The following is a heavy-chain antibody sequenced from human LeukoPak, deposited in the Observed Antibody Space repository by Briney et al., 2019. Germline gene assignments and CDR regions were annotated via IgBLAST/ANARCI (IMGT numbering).Heavy chain of an antibody. J-gene: IGHJ6*02. CDR3: ARGAYSGSYYYYYGMDA. CDR2: INTNTGNP. D-gene: IGHD1-26*01. CDR1: GYTFTSYA. V-gene: IGHV7-4-1*02. Sequence: ASVKVSCKASGYTFTSYAMNWVRQAPGQGLEWMGWINTNTGNPTYAQGFTGRFVFSLDTSVSTAYLQISSLKAEDTAVYYCARGAYSGSYYYYYGMDAWGQGTTVTVSS.